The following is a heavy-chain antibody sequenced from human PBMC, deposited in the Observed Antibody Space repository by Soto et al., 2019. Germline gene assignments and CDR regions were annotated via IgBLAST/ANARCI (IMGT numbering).Heavy chain of an antibody. CDR3: ARTDCSSTSCYDY. CDR1: GGSISSYY. Sequence: QGQLQESGPGLVKPSETLSLTCTVSGGSISSYYWSWIRQPPGKGLEWIGYIYYSGSTNYNPSLKSRVTISVDTSKNQFSLKLSSVTAADTAVYYCARTDCSSTSCYDYWGQGTLVTVSS. CDR2: IYYSGST. J-gene: IGHJ4*02. D-gene: IGHD2-2*01. V-gene: IGHV4-59*01.